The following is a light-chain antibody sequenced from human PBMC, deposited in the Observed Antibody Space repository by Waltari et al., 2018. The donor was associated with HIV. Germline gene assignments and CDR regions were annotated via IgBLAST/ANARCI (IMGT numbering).Light chain of an antibody. CDR1: ERIDTTF. V-gene: IGKV3-20*01. Sequence: RVTLSCRASERIDTTFLAWYQQKRGQAPRLLIFGASRRATGIPDRFSGSGSGTDFTLTIDRLDPEDFAVYYCQQYLGSPRTFGQGTKVEIK. CDR2: GAS. CDR3: QQYLGSPRT. J-gene: IGKJ1*01.